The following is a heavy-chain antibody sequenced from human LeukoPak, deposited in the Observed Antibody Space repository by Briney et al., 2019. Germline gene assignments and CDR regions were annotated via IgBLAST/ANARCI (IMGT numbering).Heavy chain of an antibody. CDR2: ISLSGSST. Sequence: GGSLRLSCAASGFTFSSYAMSWVRQAPGKGLEWVSAISLSGSSTYYAASVKGRFTISRDNTKNTLYLQMNSLRVEDTASYYCAKELYGDNIYYFDYWGQGSLVTVSS. D-gene: IGHD4-17*01. V-gene: IGHV3-23*01. J-gene: IGHJ4*02. CDR3: AKELYGDNIYYFDY. CDR1: GFTFSSYA.